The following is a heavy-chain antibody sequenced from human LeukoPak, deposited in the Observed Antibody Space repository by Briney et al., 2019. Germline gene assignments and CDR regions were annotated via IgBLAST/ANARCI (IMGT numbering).Heavy chain of an antibody. CDR3: AKGTYSSSPRDY. V-gene: IGHV3-23*01. CDR1: GFTFSSCA. CDR2: ISGSGGST. D-gene: IGHD6-6*01. J-gene: IGHJ4*02. Sequence: SGGSLRLSCAASGFTFSSCAMSWVRQAPGKGLEWVSAISGSGGSTYYAGSVKGRFTISRGNSKNTLFLQMNSLRAEDTAVYYCAKGTYSSSPRDYWGQGTLVTVSS.